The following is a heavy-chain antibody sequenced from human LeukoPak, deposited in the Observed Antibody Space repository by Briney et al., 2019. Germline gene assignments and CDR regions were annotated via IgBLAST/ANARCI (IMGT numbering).Heavy chain of an antibody. V-gene: IGHV3-11*06. CDR2: IRGTSHYT. CDR1: GFTFSDYY. Sequence: GGSLRLSCAASGFTFSDYYMSWIRQAPGKGLEWVSYIRGTSHYTNYADSVKGRFTISRDNAKNSVYLQMNSLRAEDTAVYYCARLMTTILDYWGQGTLVTVSS. D-gene: IGHD5-24*01. J-gene: IGHJ4*02. CDR3: ARLMTTILDY.